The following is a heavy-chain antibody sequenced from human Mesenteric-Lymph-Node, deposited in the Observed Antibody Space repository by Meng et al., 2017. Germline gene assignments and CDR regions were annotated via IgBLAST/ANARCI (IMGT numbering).Heavy chain of an antibody. V-gene: IGHV3-21*01. CDR1: GFTFSSYS. D-gene: IGHD2-21*02. J-gene: IGHJ4*02. Sequence: GESLKISCAASGFTFSSYSMSWVRQAPGQGLEWVSSINSGGDDKYYAASVRGRFSISRDNARDSVSLQMNSLGVEETAVYYCARDYVAYCGGDCPNSDYWGQGTLVTVSS. CDR3: ARDYVAYCGGDCPNSDY. CDR2: INSGGDDK.